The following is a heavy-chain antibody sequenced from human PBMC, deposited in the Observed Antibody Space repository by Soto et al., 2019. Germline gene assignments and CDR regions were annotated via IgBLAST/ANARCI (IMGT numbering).Heavy chain of an antibody. Sequence: GSLRLSCAPSGFMFSAYAMLWVRQAPGKGLEWVAAISYDGTNKYYADSTKGRIPISRYNSAITLFLQVNSLRRQYTPMYCFARDPSPYTSGWYGIDFWGPGTLATVSS. D-gene: IGHD6-19*01. J-gene: IGHJ4*01. CDR3: ARDPSPYTSGWYGIDF. CDR1: GFMFSAYA. V-gene: IGHV3-30*14. CDR2: ISYDGTNK.